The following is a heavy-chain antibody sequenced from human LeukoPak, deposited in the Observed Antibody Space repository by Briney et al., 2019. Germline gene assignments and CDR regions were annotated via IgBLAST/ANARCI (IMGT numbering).Heavy chain of an antibody. J-gene: IGHJ4*02. D-gene: IGHD2-21*02. CDR2: INHSGST. CDR1: GGSFSGYY. Sequence: SETLSLTCAVYGGSFSGYYWSWIRQPPGKGLEWIGEINHSGSTNYNPSLKSRVTISVDTSKNQFSLKLSSVTAADTAVYYCARRRLLPGYFDYWGQGTLVTVSS. CDR3: ARRRLLPGYFDY. V-gene: IGHV4-34*01.